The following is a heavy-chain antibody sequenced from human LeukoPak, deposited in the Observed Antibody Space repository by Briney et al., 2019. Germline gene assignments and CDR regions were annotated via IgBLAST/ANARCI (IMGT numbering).Heavy chain of an antibody. CDR3: TRARRGYSYGGDAFDI. J-gene: IGHJ3*02. V-gene: IGHV6-1*01. CDR1: GDSVSSNSAA. D-gene: IGHD5-18*01. Sequence: SQTLSLTCAISGDSVSSNSAAWNWIRQSPSRGLEWLGRTYYRSKFYNDYAVSVKSRITINPDTSKNQFSLQLNSVTPEDTAVYYCTRARRGYSYGGDAFDIWSQGTMVTVSS. CDR2: TYYRSKFYN.